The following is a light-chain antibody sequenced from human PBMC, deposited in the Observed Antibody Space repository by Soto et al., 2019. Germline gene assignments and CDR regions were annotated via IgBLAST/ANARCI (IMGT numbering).Light chain of an antibody. CDR1: NSALTSGHY. Sequence: VVTQDPALTVSPGGTVTVTCCSSNSALTSGHYPYWFQQRLGQAPRALSYDTSNKHSWTPARFSGSLLGGKAALTLSGAQPEDEAESYCLLADSGARVFVGGTKVTVL. J-gene: IGLJ3*02. CDR2: DTS. V-gene: IGLV7-46*01. CDR3: LLADSGARV.